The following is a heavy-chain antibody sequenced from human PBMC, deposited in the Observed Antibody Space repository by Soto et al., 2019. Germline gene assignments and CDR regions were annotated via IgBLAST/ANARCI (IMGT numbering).Heavy chain of an antibody. CDR3: ATDIVVVVAATTSRGY. CDR2: ISSSSSYI. D-gene: IGHD2-15*01. CDR1: GFTFSSYS. V-gene: IGHV3-21*01. Sequence: EVQLVEPGGGLVKPEGSLRLSCAASGFTFSSYSMNWVRQAPGKGLEWVSSISSSSSYIYYADSVKGRFTISRDNAKNSLYLQMNSLRAEDTAVYYCATDIVVVVAATTSRGYWGQGTLVTVSS. J-gene: IGHJ4*02.